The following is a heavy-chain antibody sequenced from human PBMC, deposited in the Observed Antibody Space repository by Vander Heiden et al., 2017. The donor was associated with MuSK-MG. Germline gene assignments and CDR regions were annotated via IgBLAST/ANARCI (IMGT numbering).Heavy chain of an antibody. CDR1: GGSINSGAYY. D-gene: IGHD3-10*01. CDR2: VHYSGST. Sequence: QVQLQDSGPGLVKPSQTLSLTCTVSGGSINSGAYYWTWLRQHAGEGLGWIGYVHYSGSTYYNASLKSRVTISLDASKTQFSLMLTSVTAADTAVYYCARDQYGSGNYYYGMDVWGQGTTVTVSS. CDR3: ARDQYGSGNYYYGMDV. V-gene: IGHV4-31*03. J-gene: IGHJ6*02.